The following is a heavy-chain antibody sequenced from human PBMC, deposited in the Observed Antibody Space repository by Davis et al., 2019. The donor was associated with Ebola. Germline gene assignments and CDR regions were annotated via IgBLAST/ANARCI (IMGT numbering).Heavy chain of an antibody. Sequence: GGSLRLSCAASGFTFSSYAMSWVRQAPGKGLEWVSAISGSGGSTYYADSVKGRFTISRDNSKNTLYLQVNSLRPDDTAVYYCARDGTGWYPGDYWGQGTLVTVSS. D-gene: IGHD6-19*01. CDR2: ISGSGGST. CDR3: ARDGTGWYPGDY. V-gene: IGHV3-23*01. J-gene: IGHJ4*02. CDR1: GFTFSSYA.